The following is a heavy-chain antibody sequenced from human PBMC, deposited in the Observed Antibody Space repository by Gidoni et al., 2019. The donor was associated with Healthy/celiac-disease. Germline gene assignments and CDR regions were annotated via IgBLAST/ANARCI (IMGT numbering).Heavy chain of an antibody. CDR2: ISGSGGST. CDR3: AKVGPFEYYDSSGYYED. CDR1: GFTFSSYA. J-gene: IGHJ4*02. Sequence: EVQLLESGGGLVQPGGSLRLSCAASGFTFSSYAMSWVRQAPGKGLEWVSAISGSGGSTYYADSVKGRFTISRDNSKNTLYLQMNSLRAEDTAVYYCAKVGPFEYYDSSGYYEDWGQGTLVTVSS. V-gene: IGHV3-23*01. D-gene: IGHD3-22*01.